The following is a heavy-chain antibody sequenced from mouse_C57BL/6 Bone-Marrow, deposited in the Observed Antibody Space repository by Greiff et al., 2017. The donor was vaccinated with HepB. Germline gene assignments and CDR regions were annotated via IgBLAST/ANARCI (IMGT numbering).Heavy chain of an antibody. CDR1: GYSITSGYY. CDR2: ISYDGSN. D-gene: IGHD1-1*01. Sequence: VQLQQSGPGLVKPSQSLSLTCSVTGYSITSGYYWNWIRQFPGNKLEWMSYISYDGSNNYNPSLKNRISITRDTYKNQFFLKLNSVTTEDKATYYCARGRYVYYFDYWGQGTTLTVSS. J-gene: IGHJ2*01. CDR3: ARGRYVYYFDY. V-gene: IGHV3-6*01.